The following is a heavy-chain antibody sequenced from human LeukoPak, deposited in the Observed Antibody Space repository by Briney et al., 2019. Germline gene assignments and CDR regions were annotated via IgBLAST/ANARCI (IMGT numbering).Heavy chain of an antibody. Sequence: GGSLRLSCAASGFTFSTYSMNWVRQAPGKGLEWVSYISSSGKNIYFADSVKGRFTISRDNAKNSLFLQMNSLRAEDTAVYYCARVTYAVPDYWGQGTLVAVSS. CDR3: ARVTYAVPDY. CDR2: ISSSGKNI. D-gene: IGHD2/OR15-2a*01. CDR1: GFTFSTYS. V-gene: IGHV3-48*04. J-gene: IGHJ4*02.